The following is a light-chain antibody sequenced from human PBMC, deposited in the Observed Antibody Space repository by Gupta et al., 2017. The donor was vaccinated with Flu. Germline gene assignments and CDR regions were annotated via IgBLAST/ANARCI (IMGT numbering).Light chain of an antibody. J-gene: IGLJ2*01. CDR2: EDD. V-gene: IGLV6-57*01. CDR1: SATIATNY. CDR3: QSYYRGTRDVV. Sequence: NFLLPQPLSASQSPRETVTISCTRSSATIATNYVQWYPQRPGSTPTTVIYEDDQRPPGGPDRFSGSIDSSSNAASVTIAGLKTEDEADYFCQSYYRGTRDVVFGGGTKLTVL.